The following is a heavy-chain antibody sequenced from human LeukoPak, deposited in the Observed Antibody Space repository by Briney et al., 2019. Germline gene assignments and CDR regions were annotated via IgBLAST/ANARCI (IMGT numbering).Heavy chain of an antibody. V-gene: IGHV3-53*01. Sequence: GGSLRLSCVVSGFTVSTNYMNWVRQAPGKGLEWVSVISSGGSTYYADSVKGRFTISRDNSKNTLYLEMNSLRVEDTAVYYCARGPYSGLYYFGYWGQGTLVTVSS. D-gene: IGHD6-13*01. CDR2: ISSGGST. CDR3: ARGPYSGLYYFGY. J-gene: IGHJ4*02. CDR1: GFTVSTNY.